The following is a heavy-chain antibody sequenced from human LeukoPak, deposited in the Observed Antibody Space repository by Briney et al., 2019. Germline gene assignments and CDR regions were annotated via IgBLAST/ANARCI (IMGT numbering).Heavy chain of an antibody. J-gene: IGHJ6*03. V-gene: IGHV3-13*01. D-gene: IGHD3-10*01. CDR1: GFTFSNYD. Sequence: QPGGSLRLSCVASGFTFSNYDLHWVRQSTGKGLEWVSAIRTAAGDTHYSDSVKGRFTISRENAKNSVYLQMDSPRAGDTAVYFCARGSRGDFYYYMDVWGKGTTVTVSS. CDR2: IRTAAGDT. CDR3: ARGSRGDFYYYMDV.